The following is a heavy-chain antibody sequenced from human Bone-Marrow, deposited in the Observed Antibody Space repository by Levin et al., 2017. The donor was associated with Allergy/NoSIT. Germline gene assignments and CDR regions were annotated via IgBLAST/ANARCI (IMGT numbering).Heavy chain of an antibody. V-gene: IGHV4-34*01. CDR3: ARNFKGYCSSTSCPPRYNWFDP. J-gene: IGHJ5*02. D-gene: IGHD2-2*01. CDR1: GGSFSGYY. CDR2: INHSGST. Sequence: SETLSLTCAVYGGSFSGYYWSWIRQPPGKGLEWIGEINHSGSTNYNPSLKSRVTISVDTSKNQFSLKLSSVTAADTAVYYCARNFKGYCSSTSCPPRYNWFDPWGQGTLVTVSS.